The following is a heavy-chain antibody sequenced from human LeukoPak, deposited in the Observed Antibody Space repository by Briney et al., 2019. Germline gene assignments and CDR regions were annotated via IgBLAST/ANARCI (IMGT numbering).Heavy chain of an antibody. CDR3: AGRTCTNGVCYMYGFDY. D-gene: IGHD2-8*01. J-gene: IGHJ4*02. V-gene: IGHV4-34*01. CDR1: GGSFSGYY. CDR2: INHSGST. Sequence: SQTLSLTCAVYGGSFSGYYWSWIRQPPGKGLEWIGEINHSGSTNYNPSLKSRVTISVDTSKNQFSLKLSSVTAADTAVYYCAGRTCTNGVCYMYGFDYWGQRTLVTVSS.